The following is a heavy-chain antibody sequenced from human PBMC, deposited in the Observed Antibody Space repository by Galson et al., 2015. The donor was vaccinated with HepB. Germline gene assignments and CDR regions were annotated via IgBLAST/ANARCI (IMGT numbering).Heavy chain of an antibody. D-gene: IGHD6-19*01. Sequence: LSLTCTVSGDSISSGDYYWTWIRQHPGKGLEWIGYIYYSGRTYYTPSLESRLTLSLDTSKNQFSLTLYSVTAADTAIYYCAREVAVAGTTVVTFDYWGQGILVTVSS. CDR1: GDSISSGDYY. J-gene: IGHJ4*02. V-gene: IGHV4-31*03. CDR2: IYYSGRT. CDR3: AREVAVAGTTVVTFDY.